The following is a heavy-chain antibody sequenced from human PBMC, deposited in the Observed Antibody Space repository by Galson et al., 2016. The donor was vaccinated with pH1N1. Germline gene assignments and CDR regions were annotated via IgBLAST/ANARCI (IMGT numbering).Heavy chain of an antibody. Sequence: QSGAEVKKPGESLMISCKGSGYSFSRYWICWVRQLSGKGLEWMGILYPGDSDTKYRPSFQGQSTFSVDKSISTAYLQWSSLKASDTAMYYCARRETIVRVDYWGQGTLVTVSS. J-gene: IGHJ4*02. CDR2: LYPGDSDT. CDR3: ARRETIVRVDY. D-gene: IGHD2/OR15-2a*01. CDR1: GYSFSRYW. V-gene: IGHV5-51*03.